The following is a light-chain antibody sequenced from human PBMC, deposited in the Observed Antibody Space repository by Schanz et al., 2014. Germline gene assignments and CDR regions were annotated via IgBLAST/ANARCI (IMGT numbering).Light chain of an antibody. CDR3: QQYNNFWG. V-gene: IGKV1-5*01. Sequence: DIQMTQSPSTLSASVGDRVTITCRASQSISNWLAWCQQKLGKAPKVLIYDASILESGVPSRFSGSGSGTEFTLTISSLQPDDFATYYCQQYNNFWGFGQGTKVEIK. CDR2: DAS. CDR1: QSISNW. J-gene: IGKJ1*01.